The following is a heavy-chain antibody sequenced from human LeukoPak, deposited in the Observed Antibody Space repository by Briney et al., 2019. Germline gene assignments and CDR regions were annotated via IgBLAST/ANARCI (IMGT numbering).Heavy chain of an antibody. V-gene: IGHV3-23*01. CDR1: GFTFSNYA. Sequence: GGSLRLSCAASGFTFSNYAMNWVRQAPGKGLEWVSGISGRGGSTFYVDSAKGRFTISRDNSKNTLYLQMNSLRAEDTAIYYCARDDYGGTFDYWGQGTLVTVSS. CDR3: ARDDYGGTFDY. J-gene: IGHJ4*02. CDR2: ISGRGGST. D-gene: IGHD4-23*01.